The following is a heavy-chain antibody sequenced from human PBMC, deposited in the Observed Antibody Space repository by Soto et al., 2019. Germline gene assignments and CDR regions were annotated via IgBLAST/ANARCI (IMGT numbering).Heavy chain of an antibody. CDR1: GYTFTNYY. J-gene: IGHJ4*02. Sequence: GASVKVSCKASGYTFTNYYMHWVRQAPGQGLEWMGIINPSGGSSTTYAQKFQGRLTMTRDTSTSTVYMELSSLRSEDTAVYYCARGYYDSSGPKYYFDYWGQGTLVTVSS. CDR2: INPSGGSST. V-gene: IGHV1-46*01. D-gene: IGHD3-22*01. CDR3: ARGYYDSSGPKYYFDY.